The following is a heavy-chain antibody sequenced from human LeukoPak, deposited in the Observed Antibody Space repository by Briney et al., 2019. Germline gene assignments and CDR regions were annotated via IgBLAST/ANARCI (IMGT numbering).Heavy chain of an antibody. CDR1: GFMFSDYY. D-gene: IGHD4-11*01. Sequence: GGSLRLSCAASGFMFSDYYIFWIRQAPGKGLEWVSSISSSGRTIYYADSVKGRFTVSRDNAKNSLDVQMNSLRAEDTAVYYCARGSRPTTSFQYYYYGMDVWGQGTTVTVSS. CDR2: ISSSGRTI. CDR3: ARGSRPTTSFQYYYYGMDV. J-gene: IGHJ6*02. V-gene: IGHV3-11*01.